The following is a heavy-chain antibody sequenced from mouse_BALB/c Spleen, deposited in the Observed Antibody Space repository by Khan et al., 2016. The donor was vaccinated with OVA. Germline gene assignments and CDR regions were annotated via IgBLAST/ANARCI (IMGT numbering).Heavy chain of an antibody. J-gene: IGHJ2*01. CDR2: INPSTGYT. CDR3: ARRGLRWDFDY. Sequence: QVQLKESGAELAKPGASVKMSCKASGYTFINYWILWVKQRPGKGLEWIGYINPSTGYTEYTQNFKDKATLTADKSSSTAYMQLSSLTSEDSAVYYCARRGLRWDFDYWGQGTTLTVSS. V-gene: IGHV1-7*01. D-gene: IGHD1-1*01. CDR1: GYTFINYW.